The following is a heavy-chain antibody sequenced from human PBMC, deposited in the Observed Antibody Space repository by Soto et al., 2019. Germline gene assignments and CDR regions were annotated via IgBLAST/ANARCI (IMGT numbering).Heavy chain of an antibody. CDR3: ANLWGDGYNLGQDYNGMDV. D-gene: IGHD5-12*01. CDR1: GFSFENYG. Sequence: QVQMVESGGGVVQPGRSLRLSCAASGFSFENYGMHWVRQAPGRGLEWVAIIWYDGSLQYYAAAVKGRFTISRDYSKNTRYVEMNGWRAEDTAVYYCANLWGDGYNLGQDYNGMDVWGQATTVIVSS. V-gene: IGHV3-33*06. CDR2: IWYDGSLQ. J-gene: IGHJ6*02.